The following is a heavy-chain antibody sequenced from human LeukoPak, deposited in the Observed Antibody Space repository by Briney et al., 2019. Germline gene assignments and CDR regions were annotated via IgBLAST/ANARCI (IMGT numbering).Heavy chain of an antibody. D-gene: IGHD2-2*01. CDR2: ISYGGSNK. V-gene: IGHV3-30*18. CDR3: AKGRELGYCSSTSCYGSDY. J-gene: IGHJ4*02. CDR1: GFTFSSYG. Sequence: GGSLRLSCAASGFTFSSYGMHWVRQAPGKGLEWVAVISYGGSNKYYADSVKGRFTISRDNSKNTLYLQMNSLRAEDTAVYYCAKGRELGYCSSTSCYGSDYWGQGTLVTVSS.